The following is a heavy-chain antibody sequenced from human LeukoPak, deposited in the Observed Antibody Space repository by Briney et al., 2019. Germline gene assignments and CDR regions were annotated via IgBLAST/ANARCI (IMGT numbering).Heavy chain of an antibody. CDR3: AKYSVTGTSPFDC. J-gene: IGHJ4*02. D-gene: IGHD6-19*01. V-gene: IGHV3-23*01. CDR2: ISGNGGNT. CDR1: GFTFRNYA. Sequence: GGSLRLSCAASGFTFRNYAMSWVRQAPGKGLEWVSAISGNGGNTYYAGSVKGRFTVSRDNSKNTLSLQMNSLRAEDTAVFYCAKYSVTGTSPFDCWGQGTLVTVSS.